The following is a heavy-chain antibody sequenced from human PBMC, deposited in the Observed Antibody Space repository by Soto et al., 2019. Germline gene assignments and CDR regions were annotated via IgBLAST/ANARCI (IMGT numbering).Heavy chain of an antibody. D-gene: IGHD4-17*01. J-gene: IGHJ4*02. CDR3: ARLGYGDPRFDY. CDR1: YW. V-gene: IGHV5-51*01. Sequence: YWSWIRQPPGKGLEWMGIIYPGDSDTRYSPSFQGQVTISADKSISTAYLQWSSLKASDTAMYYCARLGYGDPRFDYWGQGTLVTVSS. CDR2: IYPGDSDT.